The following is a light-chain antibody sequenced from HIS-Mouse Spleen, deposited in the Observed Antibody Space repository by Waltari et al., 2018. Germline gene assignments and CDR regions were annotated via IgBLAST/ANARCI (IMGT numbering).Light chain of an antibody. CDR1: SSNTGSNY. CDR3: AAWDDSLSGPV. J-gene: IGLJ3*02. Sequence: QSVLTQPPSASGTPGQRVTISCPGSSSNTGSNYVYWYQQLPGTAPKLRIYRNNQRPSGVPDRFSGSKSGTSASLAISGLRSEDEADYYCAAWDDSLSGPVFGGGTKLTVL. CDR2: RNN. V-gene: IGLV1-47*01.